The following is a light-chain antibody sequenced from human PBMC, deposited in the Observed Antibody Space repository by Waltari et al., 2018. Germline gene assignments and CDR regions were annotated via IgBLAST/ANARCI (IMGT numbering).Light chain of an antibody. Sequence: EIVLTQSPGTLSLSPGERATLSCRASQSVSSSNLAWYQQKPGQAPRLLIYGASSRATGIPDRFSGSGSGTDFTLTISRLEPEDFAVYYCQHYDTSPPTYTFGQGTKLEIK. CDR2: GAS. CDR1: QSVSSSN. J-gene: IGKJ2*01. CDR3: QHYDTSPPTYT. V-gene: IGKV3-20*01.